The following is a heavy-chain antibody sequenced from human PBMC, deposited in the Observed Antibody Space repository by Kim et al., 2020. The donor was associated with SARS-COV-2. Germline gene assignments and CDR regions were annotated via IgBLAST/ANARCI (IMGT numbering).Heavy chain of an antibody. CDR2: IRSKANSYAT. V-gene: IGHV3-73*01. D-gene: IGHD1-26*01. J-gene: IGHJ3*02. Sequence: GGSLRLSCAASGFTLSGSAMHWVRQASGKGLEWVGRIRSKANSYATAYAASVKGRFTISRDDSKNTAYLQMISLKTEDTAVYYCTRGAPYSGSYWDAFDIWGQGTMLTVSS. CDR1: GFTLSGSA. CDR3: TRGAPYSGSYWDAFDI.